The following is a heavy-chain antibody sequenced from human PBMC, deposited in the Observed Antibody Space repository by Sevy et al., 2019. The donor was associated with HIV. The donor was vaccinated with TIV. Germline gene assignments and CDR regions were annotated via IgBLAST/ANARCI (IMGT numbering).Heavy chain of an antibody. CDR2: IYTSGST. CDR3: ARGGGYFYDGFEI. CDR1: GGSIGDYY. J-gene: IGHJ3*02. Sequence: SETLSLTCTVSGGSIGDYYCTWIRQPAGKGLEWIGRIYTSGSTNYNPSLKSRVTMSVGRSKSQFSLTLSSLTAADTAIYYCARGGGYFYDGFEIWAQGTMVTVSS. V-gene: IGHV4-4*07. D-gene: IGHD3-22*01.